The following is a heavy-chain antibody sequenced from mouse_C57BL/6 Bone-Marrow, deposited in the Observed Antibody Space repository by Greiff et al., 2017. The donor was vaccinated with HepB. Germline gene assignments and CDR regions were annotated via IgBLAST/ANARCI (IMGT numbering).Heavy chain of an antibody. D-gene: IGHD1-1*01. J-gene: IGHJ3*01. CDR3: ARNYDGSSQAWFAY. CDR1: GFSLSTFGMG. CDR2: IWWDDDK. V-gene: IGHV8-8*01. Sequence: QVTLKVSGPGLLQPSQSLSLTCSFSGFSLSTFGMGVGWIRQPSGKGLVWLAHIWWDDDKYYNPALKRRLTSSKDTSKNQVVLKIANVDTADTATYYCARNYDGSSQAWFAYWGQGTLVTVSA.